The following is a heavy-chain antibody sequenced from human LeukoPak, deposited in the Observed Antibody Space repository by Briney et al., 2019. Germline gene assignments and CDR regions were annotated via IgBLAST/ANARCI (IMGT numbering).Heavy chain of an antibody. CDR1: GGTFSSYT. V-gene: IGHV1-69*02. J-gene: IGHJ5*02. CDR3: ARAFRDYDFWSGPPGGWFDP. Sequence: GASVKVSCKASGGTFSSYTISWVRQAPGQGLEWMGRIIPILGIANYAQKFQGRVTITADESTSTAYMELSSLRSEDTAVYYCARAFRDYDFWSGPPGGWFDPWGQGTLVTVSS. CDR2: IIPILGIA. D-gene: IGHD3-3*01.